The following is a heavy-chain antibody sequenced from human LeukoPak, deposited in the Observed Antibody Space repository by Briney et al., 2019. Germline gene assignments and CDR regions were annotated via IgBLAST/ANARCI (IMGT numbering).Heavy chain of an antibody. J-gene: IGHJ6*02. Sequence: GGSLRLSCAASGFTFSSYSMNWVRQAPGKGLEWVSSISSSSSYIYYADSVKGRFAISRDDAKNSLYLQMNSLRAEDTAVYYCARDLWFGDIRYYGMDVRGQGTTVTVSS. CDR1: GFTFSSYS. CDR3: ARDLWFGDIRYYGMDV. V-gene: IGHV3-21*01. CDR2: ISSSSSYI. D-gene: IGHD3-10*01.